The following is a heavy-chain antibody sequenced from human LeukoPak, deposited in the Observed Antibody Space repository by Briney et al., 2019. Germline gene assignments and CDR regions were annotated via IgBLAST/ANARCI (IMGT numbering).Heavy chain of an antibody. Sequence: ASVKVSCKASGYTFTSYYMHWVRQAPGQGFEWMGIINPSGGSTSYAQKFQGRVTMTRDTSTSTVYMELSSLRSKDTAVYYCARDLSVTTAYFDYWGQGTLVTVSS. V-gene: IGHV1-46*01. CDR3: ARDLSVTTAYFDY. CDR2: INPSGGST. CDR1: GYTFTSYY. D-gene: IGHD4-11*01. J-gene: IGHJ4*02.